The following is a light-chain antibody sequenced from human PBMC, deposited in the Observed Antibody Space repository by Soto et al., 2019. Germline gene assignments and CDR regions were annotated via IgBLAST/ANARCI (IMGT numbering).Light chain of an antibody. CDR1: QSVSSK. Sequence: EIVMTQSPATLSVSPGEGATLSCRASQSVSSKLAWYQQKPGQAPRLLIYGASTRATGIPARFSGSGSGTEFTLTISRLEPEDLSVYYCHQYGTAPLTFGPGTKVDIK. CDR2: GAS. J-gene: IGKJ3*01. CDR3: HQYGTAPLT. V-gene: IGKV3-15*01.